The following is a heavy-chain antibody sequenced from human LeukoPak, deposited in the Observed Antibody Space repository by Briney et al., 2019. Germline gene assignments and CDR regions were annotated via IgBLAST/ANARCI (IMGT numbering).Heavy chain of an antibody. J-gene: IGHJ5*02. CDR3: VRGYRNQWELWA. CDR1: GFTFRNFW. Sequence: GGSLRLSCSASGFTFRNFWMTWVRQVPGKGLEWVANINQDVSQRYYVDSLKDRFTISRDNAKSSLYLQMNSLTPEDTGIYYCVRGYRNQWELWAWGQGTLVTVSS. D-gene: IGHD1-26*01. CDR2: INQDVSQR. V-gene: IGHV3-7*01.